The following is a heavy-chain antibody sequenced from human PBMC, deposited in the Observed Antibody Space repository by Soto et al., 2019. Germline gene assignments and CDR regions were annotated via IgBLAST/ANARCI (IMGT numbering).Heavy chain of an antibody. D-gene: IGHD3-10*02. Sequence: QVQLVQSCAEVKAPGYSVRVSCEASGYTFTAYYIHWVRQAPGQGLEWMGWINPTFGDTTYAQDFQGRVSMTRDMSISTVYMELSRLTSDDTAIYYCARNMDYYYGRGSGNGQGVWGQGTTVTVFS. CDR3: ARNMDYYYGRGSGNGQGV. J-gene: IGHJ6*02. V-gene: IGHV1-2*02. CDR1: GYTFTAYY. CDR2: INPTFGDT.